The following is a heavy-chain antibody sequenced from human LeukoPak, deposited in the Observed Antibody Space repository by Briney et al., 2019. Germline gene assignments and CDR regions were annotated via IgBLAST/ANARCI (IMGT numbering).Heavy chain of an antibody. J-gene: IGHJ5*02. D-gene: IGHD6-13*01. CDR2: IKQDGSEK. V-gene: IGHV3-7*04. Sequence: GGSLRLSCAASGFTFSSNWMTWVRQAPGKGLEWVASIKQDGSEKYYVDSVKGRFTMSRDNAKNSLYLQMNSLRAEDTAVYYCARGHSSSPNWFDPWGQGTLVTVSS. CDR3: ARGHSSSPNWFDP. CDR1: GFTFSSNW.